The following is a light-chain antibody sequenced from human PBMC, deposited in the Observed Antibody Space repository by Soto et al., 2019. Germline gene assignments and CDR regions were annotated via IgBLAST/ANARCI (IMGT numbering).Light chain of an antibody. CDR1: QTIIRY. V-gene: IGKV1-39*01. J-gene: IGKJ1*01. Sequence: DIQMTQSPSSLSASVGDRFTITCRASQTIIRYLNWYQQKPGKAPKLLISAASSLQSGVPTRFNGSRSGTDFTLTISSLQPEDFATYYCQQTYTTPWTFGRGTKVDIK. CDR3: QQTYTTPWT. CDR2: AAS.